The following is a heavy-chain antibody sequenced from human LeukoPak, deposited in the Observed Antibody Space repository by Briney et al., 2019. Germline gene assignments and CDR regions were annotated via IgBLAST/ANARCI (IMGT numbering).Heavy chain of an antibody. CDR2: ISWNSGSI. CDR3: ASVNHWNGMDV. D-gene: IGHD3-3*01. CDR1: GFTFDDYA. V-gene: IGHV3-9*01. J-gene: IGHJ6*02. Sequence: GGSLRLSCAASGFTFDDYAMYWVRQAPGKGLEWVSGISWNSGSIGYADSVKGRFTISRDNAKNSLYLQMNSLRAEDTAVYYCASVNHWNGMDVWGQGTTVTVSS.